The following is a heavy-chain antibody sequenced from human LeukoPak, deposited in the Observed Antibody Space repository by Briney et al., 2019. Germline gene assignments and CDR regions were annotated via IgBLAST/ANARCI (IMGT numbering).Heavy chain of an antibody. CDR2: IRQDGSEK. D-gene: IGHD6-19*01. J-gene: IGHJ4*02. CDR3: ARGLGYSGFPSACFDY. Sequence: PGGSLRLSCDASGFPFSTDWMSWVRQAPGKGLEWVANIRQDGSEKYYVDSVKGRFTISRDNAKNSLYLQMNSLRAEDTAVYYCARGLGYSGFPSACFDYWGQGTLVTVSS. CDR1: GFPFSTDW. V-gene: IGHV3-7*05.